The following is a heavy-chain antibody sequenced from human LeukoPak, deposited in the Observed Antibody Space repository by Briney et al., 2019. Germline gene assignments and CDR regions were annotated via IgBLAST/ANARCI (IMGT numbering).Heavy chain of an antibody. CDR1: GGSISSYY. D-gene: IGHD2-21*02. V-gene: IGHV4-59*01. Sequence: SETLSLTCTVSGGSISSYYWSWIRQPPGKGLEWIGYIYYSGSTNYNPSLKSRVTISVDTSKNQFSLKLSSVTAADTAVYHCASFLCGGDCYVDYWGQGTLVTVSS. CDR2: IYYSGST. CDR3: ASFLCGGDCYVDY. J-gene: IGHJ4*02.